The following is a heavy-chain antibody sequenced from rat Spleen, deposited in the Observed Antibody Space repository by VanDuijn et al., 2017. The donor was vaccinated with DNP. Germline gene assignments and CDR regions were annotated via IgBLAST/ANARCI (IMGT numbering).Heavy chain of an antibody. J-gene: IGHJ2*01. CDR3: ARWSDYFDY. CDR2: INTVGTNT. D-gene: IGHD4-2*01. V-gene: IGHV5S13*01. CDR1: GFTFSDYH. Sequence: EVQLVESGGGLVQPGGSLKLSCVASGFTFSDYHMAWVRQAPTKGLEWVASINTVGTNTYYRDSVKGRFTVSRDNAKNTQYLQMNSLRSEDTATYYCARWSDYFDYWGQGVMVTVSS.